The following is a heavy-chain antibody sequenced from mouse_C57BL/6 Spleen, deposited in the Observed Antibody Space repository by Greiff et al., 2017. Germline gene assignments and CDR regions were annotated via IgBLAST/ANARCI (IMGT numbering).Heavy chain of an antibody. CDR3: AREGDYGPMDY. V-gene: IGHV1-4*01. Sequence: QVQLQQSGAELARPGASVKMSCKASGYTFTSYTMHWVQQRPGQGLEWIGYINPSSGYTKYNQKFKDKATLTADKSSSTAYMQLSSLTSEDTAVYYCAREGDYGPMDYWGQGTSVTVSS. D-gene: IGHD1-1*02. CDR1: GYTFTSYT. CDR2: INPSSGYT. J-gene: IGHJ4*01.